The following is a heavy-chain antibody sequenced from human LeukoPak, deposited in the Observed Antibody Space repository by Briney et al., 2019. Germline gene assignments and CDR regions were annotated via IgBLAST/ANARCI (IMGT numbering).Heavy chain of an antibody. V-gene: IGHV1-2*02. D-gene: IGHD6-19*01. CDR3: ARVWSGWYFDP. Sequence: ASVKVSCKASGYTFTGYYMHWVRQAPGQGLEWMGWINPNSGGTNYAQKFQGRVTMTRDTSISTAYMELRRLRSEDTAVYYCARVWSGWYFDPWGQGTLVTVSS. CDR1: GYTFTGYY. CDR2: INPNSGGT. J-gene: IGHJ5*02.